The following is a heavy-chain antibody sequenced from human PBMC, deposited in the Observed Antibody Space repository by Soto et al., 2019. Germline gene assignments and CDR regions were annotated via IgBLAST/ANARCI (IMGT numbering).Heavy chain of an antibody. D-gene: IGHD1-1*01. CDR1: GYTFSDYY. CDR3: AREPATAKPEGVDF. V-gene: IGHV1-2*02. J-gene: IGHJ4*02. CDR2: INPNSGGT. Sequence: ASVKVSCKASGYTFSDYYIHWVRQAPGQGLEWMGWINPNSGGTKYAPKFQGGVTMTRDTSITTAYMELSRLRSGDTAVYYCAREPATAKPEGVDFWGQGTRVTVSS.